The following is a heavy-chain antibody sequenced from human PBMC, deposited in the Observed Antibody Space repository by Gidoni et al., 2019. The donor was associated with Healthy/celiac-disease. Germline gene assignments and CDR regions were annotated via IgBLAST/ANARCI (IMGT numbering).Heavy chain of an antibody. CDR2: ILPILGIA. D-gene: IGHD7-27*01. V-gene: IGHV1-69*09. CDR1: GGTFSSYA. J-gene: IGHJ4*02. CDR3: ARARSGATGDRFDY. Sequence: QVQLVQSGAEVKKPGSSVKVSCKASGGTFSSYAISWVRQAPGQGLEWMGRILPILGIANYAQKFQGRVTITADKSTSTAYMELSSLRSEDTAVYYCARARSGATGDRFDYWGQGTLVTVSS.